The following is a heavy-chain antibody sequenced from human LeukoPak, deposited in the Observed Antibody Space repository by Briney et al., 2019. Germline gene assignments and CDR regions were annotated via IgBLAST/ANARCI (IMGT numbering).Heavy chain of an antibody. Sequence: GASVKVSCKVSGDMLTQSAIQWFRQAPGKGLECMGGFDPEQNTMIYAQRLQGRVTMTEDTSTDTAYMELRSLISEDTSIYYCATRSGDFWSGYVNWGQGTLVTVSS. CDR2: FDPEQNTM. CDR1: GDMLTQSA. J-gene: IGHJ4*02. CDR3: ATRSGDFWSGYVN. D-gene: IGHD3-3*01. V-gene: IGHV1-24*01.